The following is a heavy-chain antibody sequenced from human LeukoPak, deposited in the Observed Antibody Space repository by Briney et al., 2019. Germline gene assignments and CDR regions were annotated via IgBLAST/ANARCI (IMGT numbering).Heavy chain of an antibody. V-gene: IGHV4-59*01. CDR2: IYYSGST. CDR1: GGSIRSYY. Sequence: PSETPSLTCTVSGGSIRSYYWSWIRQPPGKGLEWIGYIYYSGSTNYNPSLKSRVTISVDTSKNQFSLKLSSVTAADTAVYYCARGSGPTYGMDVWGHGTTVTVFS. J-gene: IGHJ6*02. D-gene: IGHD1-1*01. CDR3: ARGSGPTYGMDV.